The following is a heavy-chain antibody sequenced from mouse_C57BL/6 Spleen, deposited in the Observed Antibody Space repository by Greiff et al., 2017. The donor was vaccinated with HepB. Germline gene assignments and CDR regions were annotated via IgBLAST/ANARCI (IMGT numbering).Heavy chain of an antibody. V-gene: IGHV1-62-2*01. J-gene: IGHJ3*01. CDR3: ARQDGYYRFIAY. CDR2: FYPGSGSI. Sequence: VQLVESGAELVKPGASVKLSCKASGYTFTEYTIHWVKQRSGQGLEWIGWFYPGSGSIKYNEKFKDKATLTADKSSSTVYMELSRLTSEDSAVYFCARQDGYYRFIAYWGQGTLVTVSA. D-gene: IGHD2-3*01. CDR1: GYTFTEYT.